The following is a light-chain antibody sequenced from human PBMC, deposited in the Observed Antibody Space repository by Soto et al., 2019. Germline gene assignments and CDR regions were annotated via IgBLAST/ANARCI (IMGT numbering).Light chain of an antibody. CDR3: VQGTHWPIT. CDR2: KVS. V-gene: IGKV2-30*02. Sequence: DVVMTQSPLSRPVTLVQASSISWFASDSLVHSDGNTYLSWLHQRPGQSPRRLIYKVSNRDSGVPDRFSGSGSGTDFTLKISRVEAEDVGVYYCVQGTHWPITFGQGTRLEIK. J-gene: IGKJ5*01. CDR1: DSLVHSDGNTY.